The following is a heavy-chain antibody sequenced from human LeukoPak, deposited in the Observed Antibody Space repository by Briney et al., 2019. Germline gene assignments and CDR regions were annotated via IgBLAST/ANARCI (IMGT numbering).Heavy chain of an antibody. J-gene: IGHJ6*02. Sequence: SETLSLTCTVSGGSISSSSYYWGWIRQPPGKGLEWIGSIYYSGSTYYNPSLKSRVTISVDTSKNQFSLKLSSVTAADTAVYYCARGAPGDIAAAGADYYYGMDVWGQGTTVTVSS. CDR1: GGSISSSSYY. V-gene: IGHV4-39*01. CDR3: ARGAPGDIAAAGADYYYGMDV. CDR2: IYYSGST. D-gene: IGHD6-13*01.